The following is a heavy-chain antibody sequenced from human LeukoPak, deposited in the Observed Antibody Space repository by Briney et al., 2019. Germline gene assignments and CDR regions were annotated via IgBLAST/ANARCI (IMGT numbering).Heavy chain of an antibody. J-gene: IGHJ5*02. CDR2: ISGSGGST. CDR1: GFTFSSYA. D-gene: IGHD6-6*01. Sequence: EGSLRLSCAASGFTFSSYAMSWVRQAPGKGLEWVSAISGSGGSTYYADSVKGRFTISRDNSKNTLYLQMNSLRAEDTAVYYCAKYSSSSRGGDWFDPWGQGTLVTVSS. CDR3: AKYSSSSRGGDWFDP. V-gene: IGHV3-23*01.